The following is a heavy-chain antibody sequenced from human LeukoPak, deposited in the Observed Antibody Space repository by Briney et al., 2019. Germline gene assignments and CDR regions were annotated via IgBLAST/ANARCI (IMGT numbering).Heavy chain of an antibody. Sequence: GASVRVCCKPSGYTFINHGISWVRETPGQGLEWMGWIRAYDGRTECALNLQDRVTMTTDTSTTTAYIELRSLTSDDTGVYYCGRWSPNRNDSWGQGTMVTVSS. CDR3: GRWSPNRNDS. D-gene: IGHD3-3*01. CDR1: GYTFINHG. J-gene: IGHJ5*01. CDR2: IRAYDGRT. V-gene: IGHV1-18*01.